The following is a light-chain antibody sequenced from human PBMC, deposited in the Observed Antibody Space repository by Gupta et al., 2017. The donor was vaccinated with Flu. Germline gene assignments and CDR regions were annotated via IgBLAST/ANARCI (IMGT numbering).Light chain of an antibody. J-gene: IGLJ1*01. CDR1: NIGGRD. Sequence: SYELTQPLSVSGALGQTARISCEGKNIGGRDVHWYQQRPGQAPVLVIYKDSNRPSGIPERFSGSKSENTATLTISRAQAEDEADYHCQRWDSSAYVFGTGTKVTVL. CDR2: KDS. CDR3: QRWDSSAYV. V-gene: IGLV3-9*01.